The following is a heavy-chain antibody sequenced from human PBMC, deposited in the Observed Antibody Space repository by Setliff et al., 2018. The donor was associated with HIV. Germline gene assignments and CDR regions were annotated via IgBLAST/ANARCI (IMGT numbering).Heavy chain of an antibody. V-gene: IGHV4-34*01. CDR1: GGSFSGYY. CDR2: INHSGST. J-gene: IGHJ6*02. CDR3: ARAKRYYGMDV. Sequence: SETLSLTCAVYGGSFSGYYWSWIRQPPGKGLEWIGEINHSGSTNYNPSLKSRVTISVDTSKNQFSLKLSSVTAADTAVYYCARAKRYYGMDVWGQGTTVTVSS.